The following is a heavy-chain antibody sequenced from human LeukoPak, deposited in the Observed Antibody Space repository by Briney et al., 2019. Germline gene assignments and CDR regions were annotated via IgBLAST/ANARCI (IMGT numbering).Heavy chain of an antibody. D-gene: IGHD1-26*01. V-gene: IGHV3-21*01. Sequence: GGSLRLSCAASGFTFSSYSMNWVRQAPGRGLEWVSSISSSRSYIYYADSVKGRFTISRDNAKTSLYLQMNSLRAGDTAVYFCARGNPSYGAVDHWGQGTLVTVSS. CDR3: ARGNPSYGAVDH. CDR2: ISSSRSYI. CDR1: GFTFSSYS. J-gene: IGHJ4*02.